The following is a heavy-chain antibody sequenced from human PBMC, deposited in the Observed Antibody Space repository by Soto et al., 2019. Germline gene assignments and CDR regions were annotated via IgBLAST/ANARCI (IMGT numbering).Heavy chain of an antibody. CDR2: TYYRSKWYN. CDR1: GYSVSSDIAA. V-gene: IGHV6-1*01. Sequence: PSQTLALTCVISGYSVSSDIAARNCIRQSPSRGLEWLGRTYYRSKWYNDYAVSVKSRITINPDTSKNQFSLQLNSVTPEDTAVYYCARDAAAAGSDWYFELWGRGTLVTVSS. J-gene: IGHJ2*01. CDR3: ARDAAAAGSDWYFEL. D-gene: IGHD6-13*01.